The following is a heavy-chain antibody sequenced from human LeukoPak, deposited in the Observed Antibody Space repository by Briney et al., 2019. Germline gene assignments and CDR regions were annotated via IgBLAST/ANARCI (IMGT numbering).Heavy chain of an antibody. D-gene: IGHD6-19*01. CDR1: GFTFSDYD. J-gene: IGHJ4*02. CDR3: ATLAGTGYYFEY. CDR2: VSSSSTYT. V-gene: IGHV3-11*06. Sequence: GGSLRLSCAASGFTFSDYDMRWIRQAPGKGLEWVSYVSSSSTYTNYADSVKGRFTISRDNSKNTLYLQMNSLRAEDTAVYYCATLAGTGYYFEYWGQGTLVTV.